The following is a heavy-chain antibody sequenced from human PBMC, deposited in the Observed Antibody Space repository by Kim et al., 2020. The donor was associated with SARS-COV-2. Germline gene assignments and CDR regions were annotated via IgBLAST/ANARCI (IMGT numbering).Heavy chain of an antibody. J-gene: IGHJ3*01. D-gene: IGHD3-22*01. CDR2: ISKSGSPI. CDR1: GFIYSDYY. Sequence: GGSLRLSCAASGFIYSDYYMNWIRLAPGKGLEYISSISKSGSPIHYADSVKGRFTISRDNTKKTLYLQMNSLSPEDTAVYFCARDSYRSGYYDALDVWGQGTLVTVSS. V-gene: IGHV3-11*01. CDR3: ARDSYRSGYYDALDV.